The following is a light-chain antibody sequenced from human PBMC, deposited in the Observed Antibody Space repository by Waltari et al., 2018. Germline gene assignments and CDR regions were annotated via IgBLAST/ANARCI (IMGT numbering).Light chain of an antibody. J-gene: IGKJ1*01. CDR2: DAS. CDR1: QSVSKY. Sequence: EIVLTQSPATLSLSPGEGATLSCRASQSVSKYLAWYQQKPGQAPRLLIYDASNRATGIPARFSGSGSGTDFTLTISSLEPEDFALYYCQQRSNWQTFGQGTKVEIK. CDR3: QQRSNWQT. V-gene: IGKV3-11*01.